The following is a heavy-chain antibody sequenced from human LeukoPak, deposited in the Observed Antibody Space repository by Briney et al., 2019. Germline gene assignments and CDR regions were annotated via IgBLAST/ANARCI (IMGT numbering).Heavy chain of an antibody. CDR2: INSDGSST. V-gene: IGHV3-74*01. J-gene: IGHJ6*02. CDR3: ARGNNRSRYSSSWYGGGQYYYYGMDV. CDR1: GFTFSSYW. Sequence: PGGSLRLSCAASGFTFSSYWMHWVRQAPGKGLVGVSRINSDGSSTSYADSVKGRFTISRDNAKNTLYLQMNSLIAEDTAVYYCARGNNRSRYSSSWYGGGQYYYYGMDVWGQGTTVTVSS. D-gene: IGHD6-13*01.